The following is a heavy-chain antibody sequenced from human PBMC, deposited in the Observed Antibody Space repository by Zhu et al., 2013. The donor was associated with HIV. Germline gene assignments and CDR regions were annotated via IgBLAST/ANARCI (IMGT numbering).Heavy chain of an antibody. J-gene: IGHJ3*02. Sequence: QVHLVQSGAEVKKPGASVKVSCKASGYTFTDYYMHWVRQAPGQGLEWMGWINPNSGATNYAQRFQGRVTMTRDTSISTAYMELSRLRSDDTAVYYCARVGYSGYGGAFDIWGQGTMVTVSS. D-gene: IGHD5-12*01. CDR3: ARVGYSGYGGAFDI. CDR2: INPNSGAT. CDR1: GYTFTDYY. V-gene: IGHV1-2*02.